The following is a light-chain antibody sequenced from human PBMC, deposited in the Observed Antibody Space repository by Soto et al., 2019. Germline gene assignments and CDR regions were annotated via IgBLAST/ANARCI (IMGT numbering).Light chain of an antibody. CDR3: QLYGISFPVT. CDR1: QAVDSKF. V-gene: IGKV3-20*01. Sequence: IVLTQSPGTLSLSPGETATLSCRASQAVDSKFLAWYQQNPGQAPRLIMFGVSGRATGVPARFSGGVSGTDFTLTIRSLEPEDFAVYYCQLYGISFPVTFGQGTRLQI. J-gene: IGKJ5*01. CDR2: GVS.